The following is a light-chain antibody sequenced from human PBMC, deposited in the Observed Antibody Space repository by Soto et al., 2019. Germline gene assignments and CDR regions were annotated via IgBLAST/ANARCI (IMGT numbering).Light chain of an antibody. CDR2: EVS. V-gene: IGLV2-14*01. CDR3: CSYTSSRTLV. CDR1: SSDVGGYNY. Sequence: QSALTQPASVSGSPGQSITISCTGTSSDVGGYNYVSWYQQHPGKAPKIMIYEVSNRPSGVSNRFSGSKSGNTASLTISGLQAEDEADYYCCSYTSSRTLVLGGGTKLTVL. J-gene: IGLJ3*02.